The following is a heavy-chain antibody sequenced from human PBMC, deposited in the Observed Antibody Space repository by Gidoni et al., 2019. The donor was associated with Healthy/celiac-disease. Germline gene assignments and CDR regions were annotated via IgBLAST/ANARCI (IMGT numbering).Heavy chain of an antibody. CDR3: ARYKATIWFGASQKRVGDYYYYYGMDV. CDR2: IIPIFGTV. D-gene: IGHD3-10*01. CDR1: GVTFSSNA. J-gene: IGHJ6*02. Sequence: QVQRVQSGAEVKKPGSAVKVYYKASGVTFSSNAISWVRPAPGHGLEWMGGIIPIFGTVNYAQKFQGRVTITADESPSTAYMELSSLRSEDTAVYYCARYKATIWFGASQKRVGDYYYYYGMDVWGQGTTVTVSS. V-gene: IGHV1-69*01.